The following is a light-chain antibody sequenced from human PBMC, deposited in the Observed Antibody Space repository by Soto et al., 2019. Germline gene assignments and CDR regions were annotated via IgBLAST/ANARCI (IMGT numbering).Light chain of an antibody. CDR2: EVT. J-gene: IGLJ3*02. CDR3: CSYAGSGTWV. V-gene: IGLV2-23*02. Sequence: QSALTQPASVSGSPGQSITISCTETNSDVGSYDLVSWYQQHPGKAPKVMIYEVTKRPSGVSNRFSGSKSGNTASLTISGLQTEDEADYYCCSYAGSGTWVFGGGTKLTVL. CDR1: NSDVGSYDL.